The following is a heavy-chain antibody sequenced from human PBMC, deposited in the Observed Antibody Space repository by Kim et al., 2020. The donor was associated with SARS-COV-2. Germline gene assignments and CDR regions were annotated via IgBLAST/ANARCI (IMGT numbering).Heavy chain of an antibody. Sequence: SVKVSRKASGCTFSSYAISWVRQAPGQGLEWMGGIIPIFGTANDAQKLQGRASITVDEFTSTAYMELSSLRSEDTAVYYCARGAQPTTVVIPSSIWYFDLWGRGTLVTVSS. V-gene: IGHV1-69*13. J-gene: IGHJ2*01. D-gene: IGHD4-17*01. CDR2: IIPIFGTA. CDR1: GCTFSSYA. CDR3: ARGAQPTTVVIPSSIWYFDL.